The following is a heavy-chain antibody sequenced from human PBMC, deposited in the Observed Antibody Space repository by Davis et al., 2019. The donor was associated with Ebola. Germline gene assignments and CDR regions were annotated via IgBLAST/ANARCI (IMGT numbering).Heavy chain of an antibody. CDR3: ARARLWSGSYYFDT. Sequence: PSETLSLTCTISGDSIRSYYWSWIRQPAGKRLEWSGRIYSSGSTNYNPSLKSRVTMSVDMSKNQFSLKLSSVTAADTAVYYCARARLWSGSYYFDTWGQGTLVTVSS. J-gene: IGHJ4*02. CDR2: IYSSGST. D-gene: IGHD3-3*01. V-gene: IGHV4-4*07. CDR1: GDSIRSYY.